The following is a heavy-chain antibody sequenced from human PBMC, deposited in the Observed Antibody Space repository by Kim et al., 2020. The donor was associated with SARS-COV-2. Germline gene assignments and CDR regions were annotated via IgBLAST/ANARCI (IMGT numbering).Heavy chain of an antibody. CDR1: GGSFSGYY. Sequence: SETLSLTCAVYGGSFSGYYWSWIRQPPGKGLEWIGEINHSGSTNYNPSLKSRVTISVDTSKNQFSLKLSSVTAADTAVYYCARGSTMVRGVIDYWGQGTLVTVSS. CDR2: INHSGST. V-gene: IGHV4-34*01. D-gene: IGHD3-10*01. CDR3: ARGSTMVRGVIDY. J-gene: IGHJ4*02.